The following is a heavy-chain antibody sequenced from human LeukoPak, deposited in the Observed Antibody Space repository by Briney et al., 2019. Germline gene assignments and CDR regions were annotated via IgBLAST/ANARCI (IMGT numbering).Heavy chain of an antibody. Sequence: ASVKVSCKASGYTFTSHLMHWVRQAPGQGLEWMGVMNPSDGSTTYAQKFQGRLTMTWDTSTTTVYMELYSLRSEDTAVYVCAREGHYSSGSGTQKTFDYWGQGSLVTVSS. CDR1: GYTFTSHL. V-gene: IGHV1-46*01. CDR2: MNPSDGST. CDR3: AREGHYSSGSGTQKTFDY. D-gene: IGHD3-10*01. J-gene: IGHJ4*02.